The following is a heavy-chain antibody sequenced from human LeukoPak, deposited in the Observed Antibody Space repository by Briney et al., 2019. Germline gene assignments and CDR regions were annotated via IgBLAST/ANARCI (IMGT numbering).Heavy chain of an antibody. CDR1: GFSFSNFG. J-gene: IGHJ6*03. D-gene: IGHD1-26*01. CDR3: AKDGDTVSGTYYYDMDV. CDR2: LRYDGSNK. Sequence: GGSLRLSCAASGFSFSNFGMHWVRQAPGKGLEWVAFLRYDGSNKYYADSVKGRFTISRDNSKNTLYLQMNSLRGEDTAVYYCAKDGDTVSGTYYYDMDVWGKGTTVTIS. V-gene: IGHV3-30*02.